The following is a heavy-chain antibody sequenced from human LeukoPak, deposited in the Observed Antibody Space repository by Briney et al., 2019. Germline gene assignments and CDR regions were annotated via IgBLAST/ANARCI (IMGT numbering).Heavy chain of an antibody. CDR1: GLSFRSYG. J-gene: IGHJ4*02. V-gene: IGHV3-33*01. CDR3: ATDISTHYFGS. CDR2: IWYDASNK. D-gene: IGHD3-9*01. Sequence: SGRSLRLSCAASGLSFRSYGMHWVRQAPGKGLEWVTFIWYDASNKYYAESVKGRFTISRDNSRNTVFLQMNSLRAEDTAIYYCATDISTHYFGSWGQGTLVTVSS.